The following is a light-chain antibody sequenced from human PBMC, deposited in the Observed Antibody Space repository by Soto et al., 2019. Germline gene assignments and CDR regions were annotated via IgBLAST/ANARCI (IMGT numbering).Light chain of an antibody. J-gene: IGLJ2*01. CDR1: NIGSKS. CDR3: QVWDSSSDHVV. CDR2: HDR. Sequence: SYELTQPPSVSAAPGEPARITCGGDNIGSKSVHWYQQKPGQAPVLVIHHDRDRPAGIPERFSGSNFGNTAALTISGVEAGDEADYYCQVWDSSSDHVVFVGGTKVTVL. V-gene: IGLV3-21*04.